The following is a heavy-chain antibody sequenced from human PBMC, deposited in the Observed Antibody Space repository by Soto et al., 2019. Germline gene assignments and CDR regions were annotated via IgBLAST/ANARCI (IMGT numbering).Heavy chain of an antibody. CDR1: GIPVSSNY. D-gene: IGHD3-10*01. V-gene: IGHV3-53*04. CDR3: ARDGPYYYASRMDV. CDR2: LHSGGDT. J-gene: IGHJ6*02. Sequence: EVQLVESGGGLVQPGGSLRLSCAASGIPVSSNYMTWVRQAPGKGLEWVAVLHSGGDTYYANSVKGRFTISRHDSTNTLFLLMTSLTPEDTAVYYCARDGPYYYASRMDVWGQGTTITVSS.